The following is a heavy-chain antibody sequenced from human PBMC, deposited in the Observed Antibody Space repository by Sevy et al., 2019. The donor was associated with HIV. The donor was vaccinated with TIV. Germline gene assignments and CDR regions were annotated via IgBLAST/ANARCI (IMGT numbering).Heavy chain of an antibody. J-gene: IGHJ4*02. CDR1: GFTFSKNS. V-gene: IGHV3-23*01. D-gene: IGHD2-8*01. Sequence: GGSLRLSGAASGFTFSKNSMTWVRQPPGKGLEWVSTLSFGGGEINYADSVKGRFTISRDNSKSSVYLQMNNLRPEDTAVYYCAREGCTKPHDYWGQGTLVTVSS. CDR3: AREGCTKPHDY. CDR2: LSFGGGEI.